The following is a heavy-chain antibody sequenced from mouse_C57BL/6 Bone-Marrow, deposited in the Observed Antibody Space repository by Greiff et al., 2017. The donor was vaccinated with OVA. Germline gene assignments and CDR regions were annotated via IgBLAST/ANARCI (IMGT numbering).Heavy chain of an antibody. CDR1: GFSLSSSGMG. J-gene: IGHJ4*01. V-gene: IGHV8-12*01. CDR2: IYWDDAK. Sequence: VKLMESGPGILQSSQTLSLTCTFSGFSLSSSGMGVSWLRQPSGMGLEWLAHIYWDDAKRYNPFLKSRPTITKDTSSNQVFLKITSVDTADTATDYCARSPDYRYAMDYWGQGTSVTVSS. CDR3: ARSPDYRYAMDY. D-gene: IGHD2-4*01.